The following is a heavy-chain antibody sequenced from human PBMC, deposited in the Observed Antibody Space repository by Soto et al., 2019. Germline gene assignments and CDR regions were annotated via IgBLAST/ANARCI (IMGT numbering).Heavy chain of an antibody. D-gene: IGHD3-22*01. CDR2: ISASGGST. Sequence: PGGSLRLSCTASGFTFSSSAMSWVRQAPGKGLEWVSAISASGGSTYYADSVKGRFTISRDNSKNTLYLQMDSLRAEDTAVYYCAKDTGLCYDSSGYYRYWGQGILVTVS. CDR3: AKDTGLCYDSSGYYRY. V-gene: IGHV3-23*01. CDR1: GFTFSSSA. J-gene: IGHJ4*02.